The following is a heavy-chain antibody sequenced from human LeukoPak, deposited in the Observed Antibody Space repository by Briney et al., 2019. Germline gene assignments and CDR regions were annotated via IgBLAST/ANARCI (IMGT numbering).Heavy chain of an antibody. Sequence: GRSLRLSCAASGFTFDDYAMHWVRQAPGKGLEWVSGISWNSGSIGYADSVKGRFTISRDNAKNSLYLQMNSLRAGDTALYYCAKDSIAVAGTGDWYFDLWGRGTLVTVSS. J-gene: IGHJ2*01. V-gene: IGHV3-9*01. D-gene: IGHD6-19*01. CDR1: GFTFDDYA. CDR2: ISWNSGSI. CDR3: AKDSIAVAGTGDWYFDL.